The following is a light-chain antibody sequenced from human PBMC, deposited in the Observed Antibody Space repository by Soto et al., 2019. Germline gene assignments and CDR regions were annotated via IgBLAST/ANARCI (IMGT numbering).Light chain of an antibody. V-gene: IGKV3-15*01. CDR1: QSVSSN. J-gene: IGKJ1*01. CDR2: RAS. CDR3: QQYNNWPHT. Sequence: EIVMTQSPATLSVSPGEGATLSCRASQSVSSNLAWYQQKPGQAPRLLIYRASTRATGMADRFSGSGSGTEFTLTISSLQSEDFALYYCQQYNNWPHTFGQGTEVEIK.